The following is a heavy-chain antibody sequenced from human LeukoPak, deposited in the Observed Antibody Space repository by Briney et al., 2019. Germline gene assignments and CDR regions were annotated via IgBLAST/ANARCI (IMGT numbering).Heavy chain of an antibody. CDR3: ARISYYYDSSGYFDAFDI. CDR2: IYYSGST. J-gene: IGHJ3*02. Sequence: PSETLSLTCTVSGGSISSSSYYWGWIRQPPGKGLEWIGYIYYSGSTNYNPSLKSRVAISVDTSKSQFSLKLSSVTAADTAVYYCARISYYYDSSGYFDAFDIWGQGTMVTVSS. D-gene: IGHD3-22*01. CDR1: GGSISSSSYY. V-gene: IGHV4-61*05.